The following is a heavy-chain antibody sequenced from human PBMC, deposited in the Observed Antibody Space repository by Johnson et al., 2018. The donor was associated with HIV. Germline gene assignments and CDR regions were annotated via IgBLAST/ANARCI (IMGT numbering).Heavy chain of an antibody. J-gene: IGHJ3*02. CDR2: ISWNSGSI. V-gene: IGHV3-9*01. CDR1: GFTFDDYA. CDR3: AKDISAPLYCSGGSCYSLAFDI. Sequence: EVQLVESGGGLVQPGRSLRLSCAASGFTFDDYAMHWVRQAPGKGLEWVSGISWNSGSIGYADSVKGRFTISRDNAKNSLYLQMNSLRAEDTALYHCAKDISAPLYCSGGSCYSLAFDIWGQGTMVTVSS. D-gene: IGHD2-15*01.